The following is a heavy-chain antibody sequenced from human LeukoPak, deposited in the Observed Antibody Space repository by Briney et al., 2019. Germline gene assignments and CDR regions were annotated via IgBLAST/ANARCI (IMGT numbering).Heavy chain of an antibody. Sequence: SETLSLTCIVSGGSISIYYWSWIRQPPGKGLEWIGYIYNSGSTIYNPSLRSRVTISVDTSKNQFSLRLGSVTAADTAVYHCARHCCSGPAKRVFDIWGQGTMVTVSS. CDR3: ARHCCSGPAKRVFDI. CDR2: IYNSGST. V-gene: IGHV4-59*08. CDR1: GGSISIYY. J-gene: IGHJ3*02. D-gene: IGHD2-15*01.